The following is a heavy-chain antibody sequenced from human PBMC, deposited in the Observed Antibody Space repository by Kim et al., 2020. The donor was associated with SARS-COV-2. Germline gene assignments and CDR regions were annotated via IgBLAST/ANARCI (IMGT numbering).Heavy chain of an antibody. D-gene: IGHD1-1*01. CDR3: ARVNGEVAGTRLGTFDY. CDR1: GFTFDDYG. V-gene: IGHV3-20*04. J-gene: IGHJ4*02. Sequence: GGSLRLSCAASGFTFDDYGMTWVRQAPGKGLEWVSSINWNGESTGYVGSVKGRFTISRDNVKDSLYLQMNSLRAEDMALYYCARVNGEVAGTRLGTFDYWGQGTLVTVSS. CDR2: INWNGEST.